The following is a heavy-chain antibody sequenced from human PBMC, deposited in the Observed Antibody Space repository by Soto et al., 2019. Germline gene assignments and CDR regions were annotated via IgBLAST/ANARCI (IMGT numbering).Heavy chain of an antibody. CDR1: GFTFSSYS. V-gene: IGHV3-21*01. D-gene: IGHD6-6*01. CDR3: ARGGYSSSSGFDY. J-gene: IGHJ4*02. Sequence: VGSLRLSCAASGFTFSSYSMNWVRQAPGKGLEWVSSISSSSSYIYYADSVKGRFTISRDNAKNSLYLQMNSLRAEDTAVYYCARGGYSSSSGFDYWGQGTLVTVSS. CDR2: ISSSSSYI.